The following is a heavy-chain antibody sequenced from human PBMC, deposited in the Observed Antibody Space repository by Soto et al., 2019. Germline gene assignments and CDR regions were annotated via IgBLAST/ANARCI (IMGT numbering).Heavy chain of an antibody. J-gene: IGHJ4*02. CDR3: AKGKANTFFGVDTVFDY. CDR2: ISGNGGYT. CDR1: GFTFSSYA. Sequence: PKSSLRVNSAASGFTFSSYAMTWARQAPGKGLEWVSTISGNGGYTYYSDSVRGRFTISRDNSKKTLYLQMDSLRADDTAVFYCAKGKANTFFGVDTVFDYWGQVTQFTVSS. D-gene: IGHD3-3*01. V-gene: IGHV3-23*01.